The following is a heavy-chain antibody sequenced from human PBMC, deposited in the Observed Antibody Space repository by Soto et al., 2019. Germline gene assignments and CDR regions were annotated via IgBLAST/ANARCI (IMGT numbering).Heavy chain of an antibody. D-gene: IGHD3-10*01. V-gene: IGHV1-46*01. Sequence: GASVKVSCKASGYTFTSYYMHWVRQAPGQGLEWMGIINPSGGSTSYAQKFQGRVTMTRDTSTSTVYMELSSLRSEDTAVYYCARDYLEVRGFYYYGMDVWGQGTTVTVSS. CDR3: ARDYLEVRGFYYYGMDV. CDR2: INPSGGST. CDR1: GYTFTSYY. J-gene: IGHJ6*02.